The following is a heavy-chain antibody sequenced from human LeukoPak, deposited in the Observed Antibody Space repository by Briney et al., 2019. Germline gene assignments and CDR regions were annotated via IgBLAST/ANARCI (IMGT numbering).Heavy chain of an antibody. CDR3: ARDFWGAYRVDFFDF. Sequence: PGGSLRLSCAASGFTFSNYWMRWGRGAPGRGVEWGANIKQEGSETYCGDSVRGGFTISRDNAQNSLYLQMNSLRAEDTAVYYCARDFWGAYRVDFFDFWGQGILVTVSS. CDR1: GFTFSNYW. CDR2: IKQEGSET. J-gene: IGHJ4*02. V-gene: IGHV3-7*01. D-gene: IGHD3-3*01.